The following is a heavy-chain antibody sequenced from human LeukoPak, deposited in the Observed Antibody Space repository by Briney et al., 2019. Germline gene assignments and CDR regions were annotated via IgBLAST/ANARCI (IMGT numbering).Heavy chain of an antibody. CDR3: ASARWDS. CDR2: IYYSGGT. CDR1: GVSISSYY. Sequence: PSETLSLTCTVSGVSISSYYWSWIRQPPGKGLEWIGYIYYSGGTNYNPSLKSRVTISVDKSKNLFSLKLTSVTAADTAMYYCASARWDSWGQGTLVTVSS. V-gene: IGHV4-59*12. J-gene: IGHJ4*02. D-gene: IGHD5-24*01.